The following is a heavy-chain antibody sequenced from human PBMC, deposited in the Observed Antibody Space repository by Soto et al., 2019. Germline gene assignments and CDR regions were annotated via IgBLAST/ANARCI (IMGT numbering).Heavy chain of an antibody. J-gene: IGHJ3*02. CDR3: AKDPRWLVGAFDI. Sequence: PGGSLRLSCAASGFTFSIYAMSWVRQAPGKGLEWVSAISGSGGSTYYADSVKGRFTISRDNSKNTLYLQMNSLRAEDTAVYYCAKDPRWLVGAFDIWGQGTMVTVSS. CDR2: ISGSGGST. V-gene: IGHV3-23*01. D-gene: IGHD4-17*01. CDR1: GFTFSIYA.